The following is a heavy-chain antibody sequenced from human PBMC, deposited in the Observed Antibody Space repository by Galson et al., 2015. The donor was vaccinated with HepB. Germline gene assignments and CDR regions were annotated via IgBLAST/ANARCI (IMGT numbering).Heavy chain of an antibody. Sequence: SLRLSCAASGFTFDDYGMSWVRQAPGKGLEWVSGINWNGESTGYADSVKGRFTISRDNAKNSLYLQMNSLRAEDTAFYYCARVSYALSTRGYGDQMGGFDYWGQGTLVTVSS. CDR2: INWNGEST. J-gene: IGHJ4*02. CDR1: GFTFDDYG. CDR3: ARVSYALSTRGYGDQMGGFDY. V-gene: IGHV3-20*04. D-gene: IGHD4-17*01.